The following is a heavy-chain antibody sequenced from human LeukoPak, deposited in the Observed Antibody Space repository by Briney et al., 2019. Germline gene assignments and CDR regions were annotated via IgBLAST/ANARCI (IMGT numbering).Heavy chain of an antibody. D-gene: IGHD3-3*01. Sequence: VASVKVSCKVSGYTLTELSMHWVRQAPGKGLEWMGGFDPEDGETIYAQKFQGRVTMTEDTSTDTAYMELSSLRSEDTAVYYCATANGWSGYSFYGMDVWGQGTTVTVSS. CDR1: GYTLTELS. J-gene: IGHJ6*02. CDR2: FDPEDGET. CDR3: ATANGWSGYSFYGMDV. V-gene: IGHV1-24*01.